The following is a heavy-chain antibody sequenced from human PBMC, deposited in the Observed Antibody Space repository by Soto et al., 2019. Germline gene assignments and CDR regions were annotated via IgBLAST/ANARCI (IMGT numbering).Heavy chain of an antibody. D-gene: IGHD3-22*01. CDR1: GGTFSSYA. J-gene: IGHJ3*02. V-gene: IGHV1-69*13. Sequence: SVKVSCKASGGTFSSYAISWVRQAPGQGLEWMGGIIPIFGTANYAQKFQGRVTITADESTSTAYMELSSLRSEDTAVYYCARRRITMIVVVMVDDAFDIWGQGTMVTVS. CDR2: IIPIFGTA. CDR3: ARRRITMIVVVMVDDAFDI.